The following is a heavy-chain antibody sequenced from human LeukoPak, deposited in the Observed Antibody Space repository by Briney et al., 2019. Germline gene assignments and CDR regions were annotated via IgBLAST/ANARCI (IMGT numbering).Heavy chain of an antibody. CDR1: GGTFSSYA. V-gene: IGHV1-69*05. Sequence: EASVKVSCKASGGTFSSYAISWVRQAPGQGLEWMGGIIPIFGTANYAQKFQGRVTITTDESTSTAYMELSSLRSEDTAVYYCARGYSSSRYYFDYWGQGTLVTVSS. J-gene: IGHJ4*02. D-gene: IGHD6-13*01. CDR2: IIPIFGTA. CDR3: ARGYSSSRYYFDY.